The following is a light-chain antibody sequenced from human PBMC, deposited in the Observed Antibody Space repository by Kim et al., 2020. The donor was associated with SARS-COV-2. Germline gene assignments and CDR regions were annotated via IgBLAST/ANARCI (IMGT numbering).Light chain of an antibody. J-gene: IGKJ4*01. Sequence: DIQMTQSPSTLSASVGDRVTITCRASQSISSWLAWYQQKPGKAPKLLIYKASSLESGVPSRFSGSGSGTEFTLTISSLQPDDFATYYCQQYNRYPLTFGGGTKVDIK. V-gene: IGKV1-5*03. CDR3: QQYNRYPLT. CDR2: KAS. CDR1: QSISSW.